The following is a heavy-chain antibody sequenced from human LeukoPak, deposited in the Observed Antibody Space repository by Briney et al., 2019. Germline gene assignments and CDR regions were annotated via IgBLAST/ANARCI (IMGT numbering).Heavy chain of an antibody. Sequence: PGGSLRLSCVASGFSFSNSWMSWVRQAPGKGLEWVSTISRSGTSTDYADSVKGRFTISRDNSENTLYLQMNSLRAEDTALYYCAKDIHGDYGGVDYWGQGTLVTVSS. D-gene: IGHD4-17*01. J-gene: IGHJ4*02. CDR2: ISRSGTST. V-gene: IGHV3-23*01. CDR1: GFSFSNSW. CDR3: AKDIHGDYGGVDY.